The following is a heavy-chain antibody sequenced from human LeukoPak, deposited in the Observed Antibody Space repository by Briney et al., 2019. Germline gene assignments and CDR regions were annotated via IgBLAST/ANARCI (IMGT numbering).Heavy chain of an antibody. CDR3: ARDRPRIAAAGRARVNLVDP. J-gene: IGHJ5*02. CDR1: GYTFTSYY. Sequence: ASVKLSCNASGYTFTSYYMHWVRQAHGQGLEWMGIINPSGGSTSYAQKFQGRVTMTRDMSTSTVYMELSSLRSEDTAVYYCARDRPRIAAAGRARVNLVDPWGQGTLVIVSS. CDR2: INPSGGST. V-gene: IGHV1-46*01. D-gene: IGHD6-13*01.